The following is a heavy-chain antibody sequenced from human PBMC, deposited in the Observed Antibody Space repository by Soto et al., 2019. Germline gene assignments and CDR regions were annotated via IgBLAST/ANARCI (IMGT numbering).Heavy chain of an antibody. CDR2: VNPSGGHT. CDR3: ASGGHVVVVTAALDY. D-gene: IGHD2-21*02. J-gene: IGHJ4*02. Sequence: QVQLVQSGAEVKKPGASVKVSCKASGDTFTDYYIHWVRQAPGQGLEWMGTVNPSGGHTTYAQHSQGRMTMTRDTSTSTLYMELTSLTSEDTAVYYCASGGHVVVVTAALDYWGQGALVTVAS. V-gene: IGHV1-46*01. CDR1: GDTFTDYY.